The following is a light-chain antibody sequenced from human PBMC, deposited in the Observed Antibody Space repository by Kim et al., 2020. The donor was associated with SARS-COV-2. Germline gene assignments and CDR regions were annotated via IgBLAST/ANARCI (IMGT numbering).Light chain of an antibody. CDR2: GAS. CDR3: QHYGSSPL. V-gene: IGKV3-20*01. J-gene: IGKJ1*01. Sequence: EIVLTQSPGTLSLSPGERATLSCRASQSVSSSYLAWYQQKPGQAPRLLIYGASSRATGIPDSFSGSGSGTDFPLTISRLGPEDFAVYYCQHYGSSPLFGQGTKVDIK. CDR1: QSVSSSY.